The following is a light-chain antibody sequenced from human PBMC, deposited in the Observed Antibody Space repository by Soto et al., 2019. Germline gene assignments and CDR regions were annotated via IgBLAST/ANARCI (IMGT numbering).Light chain of an antibody. CDR1: QNIYTY. CDR2: LTS. J-gene: IGKJ1*01. Sequence: DIQMTQSPSSLSASVGDRVTITCRASQNIYTYLHWYQQKPGKAPNLLIYLTSKLQSGVPSRFSGSGSGTVFSLTIASLQPEDFATYYCQHSLDTPRTFGRGTKVE. V-gene: IGKV1-39*01. CDR3: QHSLDTPRT.